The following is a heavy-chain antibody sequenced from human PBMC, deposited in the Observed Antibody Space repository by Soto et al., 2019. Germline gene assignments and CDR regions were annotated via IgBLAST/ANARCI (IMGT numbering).Heavy chain of an antibody. CDR3: AKDLSGTYYQDT. Sequence: EVQLLESGGGLVQPGGSLRLSCAASGFTFNTCAMNWVRQAPGKGLEWVSVISGSGSSAYYADSVKGRFTISRDNSKSTVELQMNSLRGEDTAIYYCAKDLSGTYYQDTWGQGILVTV. D-gene: IGHD1-26*01. J-gene: IGHJ5*02. CDR1: GFTFNTCA. CDR2: ISGSGSSA. V-gene: IGHV3-23*01.